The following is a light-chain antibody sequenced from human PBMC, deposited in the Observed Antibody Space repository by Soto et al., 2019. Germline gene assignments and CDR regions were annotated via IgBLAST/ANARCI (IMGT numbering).Light chain of an antibody. CDR1: QSLVYSDGNTY. CDR2: KVS. Sequence: DVAMTQSPLSLPVTLGQPASISCRSSQSLVYSDGNTYLNWFQQRPGQSPRRLIYKVSNRDSGVPDRFSGSGSGTDFTLKISRVEAEDVGVYKVHTGLTFGPGTKVDIK. J-gene: IGKJ3*01. V-gene: IGKV2-30*01. CDR3: YKVHTGLT.